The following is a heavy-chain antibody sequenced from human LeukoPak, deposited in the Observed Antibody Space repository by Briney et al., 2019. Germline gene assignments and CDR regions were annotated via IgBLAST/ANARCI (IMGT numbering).Heavy chain of an antibody. CDR2: IYYSGST. CDR3: ASGGGPTNWFDP. Sequence: PSETLSLTCTVSGGSVSSGSYYWSWIRQPPGKGLEWIGYIYYSGSTNYNPSLKSRVTISVDTSKNQFSLKLSSVTAADTAVYYCASGGGPTNWFDPWGQGTLVTVSS. V-gene: IGHV4-61*01. CDR1: GGSVSSGSYY. D-gene: IGHD3-16*01. J-gene: IGHJ5*02.